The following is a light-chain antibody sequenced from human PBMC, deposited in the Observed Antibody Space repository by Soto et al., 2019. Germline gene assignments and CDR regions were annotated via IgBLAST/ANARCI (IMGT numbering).Light chain of an antibody. V-gene: IGKV3D-15*01. CDR2: GAS. J-gene: IGKJ3*01. Sequence: EIVMTQSPVTLSVSPGERATLSCRASQFVSSNLAWYQQKPGQAPRLLIYGASTRATGIPARFSGSGSGTEFTLTISRLEPEDFAVYYCQQYGSSLFTFGPGTKVDIK. CDR3: QQYGSSLFT. CDR1: QFVSSN.